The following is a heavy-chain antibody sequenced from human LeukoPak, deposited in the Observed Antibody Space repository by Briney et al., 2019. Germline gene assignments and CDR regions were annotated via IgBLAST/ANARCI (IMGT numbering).Heavy chain of an antibody. V-gene: IGHV3-30*14. D-gene: IGHD5-24*01. CDR3: ARDRFRRDGYNYGRDGAFDI. CDR1: GFTFSTYA. J-gene: IGHJ3*02. CDR2: ISYDGTTK. Sequence: GGSLRLSCAASGFTFSTYALHWVRQAPGKGLEWVAVISYDGTTKYYADSVKGRFTISRDNSKNTLYLQMNSLRAEDTAVYYCARDRFRRDGYNYGRDGAFDIWGQGTMVTVSS.